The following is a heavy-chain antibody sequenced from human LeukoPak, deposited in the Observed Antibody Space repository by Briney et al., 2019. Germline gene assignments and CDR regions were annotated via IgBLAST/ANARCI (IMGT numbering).Heavy chain of an antibody. CDR2: ISSSSSYI. J-gene: IGHJ3*02. V-gene: IGHV3-21*01. CDR3: ARNGEYYDSSGYYIDAFDI. CDR1: GFTFSSYS. Sequence: PGGSLRLSCAASGFTFSSYSMNWVRQAPGKGLEWVSSISSSSSYIYYADSVKGRFTISRDNAKNSLYLQMNSLRAEDTAVYYCARNGEYYDSSGYYIDAFDIWGQGTMVTVSS. D-gene: IGHD3-22*01.